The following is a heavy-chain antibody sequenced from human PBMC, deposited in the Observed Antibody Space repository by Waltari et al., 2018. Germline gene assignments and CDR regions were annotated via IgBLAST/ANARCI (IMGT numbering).Heavy chain of an antibody. CDR2: ISAYNGNT. D-gene: IGHD2-21*01. CDR1: GYTFTSYG. CDR3: ARDNKAYCGGDCPSGYYYGMDV. Sequence: QVQLVQSGAEVKKPGASVKVSCKASGYTFTSYGISWVRTAHGQGLEWMGWISAYNGNTNYAQKLQGRVTMTTDTSTSTAYMELRSLRSDDTAVYYCARDNKAYCGGDCPSGYYYGMDVWGQGTTVTVSS. J-gene: IGHJ6*02. V-gene: IGHV1-18*01.